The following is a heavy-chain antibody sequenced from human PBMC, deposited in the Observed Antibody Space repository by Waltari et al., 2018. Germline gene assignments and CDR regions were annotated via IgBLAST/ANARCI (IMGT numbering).Heavy chain of an antibody. CDR2: INHSGST. V-gene: IGHV4-34*01. J-gene: IGHJ6*02. Sequence: QVQLQQWGAGLLKPSETLSLTCAVYGGSFSGYYWSWIRQPPGKGLEWIGEINHSGSTNYNPSLKSRVTISVDTSKNQFSLKLSSVTAADTAVYYCARAVAGYCSGGSCYSTRNYYYYYGMDVWGQGTTVTVFS. CDR3: ARAVAGYCSGGSCYSTRNYYYYYGMDV. CDR1: GGSFSGYY. D-gene: IGHD2-15*01.